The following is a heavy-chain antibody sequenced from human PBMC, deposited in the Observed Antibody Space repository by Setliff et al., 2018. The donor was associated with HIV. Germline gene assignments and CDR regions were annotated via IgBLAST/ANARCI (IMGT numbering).Heavy chain of an antibody. CDR1: GFTFSSYT. Sequence: GGSLRLSCSASGFTFSSYTMSWVRQAPGKGLEWVSSISTSGSNIYYADSLKGRFTISRDNAKNSLYLQMNSLRAEYTAVYYCARGLRWIQVSPDYFDFWGQGTLVTVSS. CDR2: ISTSGSNI. CDR3: ARGLRWIQVSPDYFDF. V-gene: IGHV3-21*01. D-gene: IGHD5-18*01. J-gene: IGHJ4*02.